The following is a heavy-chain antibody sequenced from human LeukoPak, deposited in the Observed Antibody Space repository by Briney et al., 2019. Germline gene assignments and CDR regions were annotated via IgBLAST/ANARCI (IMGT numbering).Heavy chain of an antibody. CDR3: AEIGPSWIIDY. J-gene: IGHJ4*02. CDR2: IYNCGSN. D-gene: IGHD5-12*01. Sequence: KSSEPLSLTCTVSGGSISSYYWSWLRQPAGKGLEWIGRIYNCGSNNYNPSLKSRVTMSVDTSNIHFSLKLSSVTAADTAVYDCAEIGPSWIIDYWGQGTLVSVSS. V-gene: IGHV4-4*07. CDR1: GGSISSYY.